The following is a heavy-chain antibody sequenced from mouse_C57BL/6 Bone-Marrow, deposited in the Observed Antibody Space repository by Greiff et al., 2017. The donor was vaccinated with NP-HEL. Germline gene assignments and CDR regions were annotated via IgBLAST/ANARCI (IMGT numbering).Heavy chain of an antibody. CDR3: ARSNYSKRVYFYY. J-gene: IGHJ2*01. CDR1: GYAFSSYW. D-gene: IGHD2-5*01. CDR2: IYPGDGDT. Sequence: VQLQQSGAELVKPGASVKISCKASGYAFSSYWMNWVKQRPGKGLEWIGQIYPGDGDTNYNGKFKGKAKLTADKSSSTAYMQLSSLTSEDSAVYFGARSNYSKRVYFYYWGQGPTLTVSS. V-gene: IGHV1-80*01.